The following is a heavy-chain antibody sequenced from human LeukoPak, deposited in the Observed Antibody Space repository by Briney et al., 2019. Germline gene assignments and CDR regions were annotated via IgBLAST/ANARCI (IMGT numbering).Heavy chain of an antibody. CDR3: YGSGI. CDR2: IYYSGST. J-gene: IGHJ4*02. V-gene: IGHV4-30-4*01. CDR1: GGSITSGDYY. Sequence: RSETLSLTCTVFGGSITSGDYYWSWIRQPPGKGLEWIGYIYYSGSTYYNPSLNSRVTISVDTSKNQFSLKLTSVTAADTAVYYCYGSGIWGQGTLVTVSS. D-gene: IGHD3-10*01.